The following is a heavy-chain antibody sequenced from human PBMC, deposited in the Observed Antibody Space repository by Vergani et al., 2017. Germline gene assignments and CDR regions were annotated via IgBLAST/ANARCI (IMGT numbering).Heavy chain of an antibody. CDR2: IIPILGIA. J-gene: IGHJ4*02. CDR1: GGTFSSYT. Sequence: QVQLVQSGAEVKKPGSSVKVSCKASGGTFSSYTISWVRQAPGQGLEWMGRIIPILGIANYAQKFQGRVTITADKSTSTAYMELSSLRSEDTAVYYCARGGGREEFDYWGQGTLVTVSS. V-gene: IGHV1-69*02. CDR3: ARGGGREEFDY. D-gene: IGHD1-26*01.